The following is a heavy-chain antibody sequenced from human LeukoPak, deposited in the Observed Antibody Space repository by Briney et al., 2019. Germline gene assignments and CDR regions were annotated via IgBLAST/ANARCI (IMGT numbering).Heavy chain of an antibody. CDR3: AGVTYPDFSNFDY. D-gene: IGHD3-3*01. J-gene: IGHJ4*02. CDR2: INPNSGDT. CDR1: GYTFTGYY. V-gene: IGHV1-2*02. Sequence: GASVKVSCKASGYTFTGYYMHWVRQAPGQGLEWMGWINPNSGDTNYAQKFQGRVTMTRDTSISTAYMELSRLTSDDTALYYCAGVTYPDFSNFDYWGQGTLVTVSS.